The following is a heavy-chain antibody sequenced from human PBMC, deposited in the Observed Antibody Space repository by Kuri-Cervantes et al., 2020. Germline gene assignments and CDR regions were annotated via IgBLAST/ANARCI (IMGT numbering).Heavy chain of an antibody. Sequence: GESLKISCAASGFTFSTYGMHWVRQAPGKGLEWVAVISYDGGHQYSVDSVKGRFTISRDSSKNTLYLQMNSLRAEDTAVYYCARASCSSTSCYKGAGWFDPWGQGTLVTVSS. V-gene: IGHV3-30*03. CDR3: ARASCSSTSCYKGAGWFDP. CDR2: ISYDGGHQ. D-gene: IGHD2-2*02. CDR1: GFTFSTYG. J-gene: IGHJ5*02.